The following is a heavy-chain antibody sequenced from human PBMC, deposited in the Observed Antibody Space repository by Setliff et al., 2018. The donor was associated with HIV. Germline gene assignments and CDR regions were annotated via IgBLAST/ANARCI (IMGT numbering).Heavy chain of an antibody. CDR1: GDSMSSSSYY. V-gene: IGHV4-39*07. Sequence: PSETLSLTCTVSGDSMSSSSYYWGWIRQPPGKGLEWIGSIFYSGRTYYSPSLKSRVTVSVDTSKNQFSLKLSSVTAAATAVYYCARDGEWLRLGTYWYFDLWGRGTLGTVS. D-gene: IGHD5-12*01. CDR3: ARDGEWLRLGTYWYFDL. J-gene: IGHJ2*01. CDR2: IFYSGRT.